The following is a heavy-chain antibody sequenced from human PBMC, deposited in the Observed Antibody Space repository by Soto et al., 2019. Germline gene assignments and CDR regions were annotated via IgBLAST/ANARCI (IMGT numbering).Heavy chain of an antibody. CDR1: VEPMTRGYY. D-gene: IGHD2-15*01. Sequence: SGTLSRTCGVAVEPMTRGYYLGWIRQSPGKGLEWFGSIYYGGTTYYNPSLRSRLAISIDTSKNQFSLRLSSVTAADTALYYCPRGWNYFDNWGQGSLVTV. J-gene: IGHJ4*02. CDR3: PRGWNYFDN. V-gene: IGHV4-38-2*01. CDR2: IYYGGTT.